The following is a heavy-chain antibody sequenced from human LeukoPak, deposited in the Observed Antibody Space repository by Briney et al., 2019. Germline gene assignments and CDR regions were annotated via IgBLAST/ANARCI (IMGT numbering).Heavy chain of an antibody. D-gene: IGHD6-6*01. CDR2: IYTSGST. CDR3: ARLGSSSSALYYYYMDV. J-gene: IGHJ6*03. Sequence: SETLSLTCTVSGGDISSYYWSWIRQPPGKGLEWIGNIYTSGSTNYNPSLKSRVTISVDTSKNQFSLKLSSVTAADTAVYYCARLGSSSSALYYYYMDVWGKGTTVTVSS. CDR1: GGDISSYY. V-gene: IGHV4-4*09.